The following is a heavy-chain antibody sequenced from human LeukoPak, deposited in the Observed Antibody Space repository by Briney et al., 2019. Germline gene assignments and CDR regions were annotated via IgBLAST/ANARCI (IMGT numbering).Heavy chain of an antibody. J-gene: IGHJ4*02. CDR1: GYTFTSYG. CDR3: TRGMGTSWFDF. D-gene: IGHD2-15*01. V-gene: IGHV1-2*02. CDR2: INPNSDGT. Sequence: ASVKVSCKASGYTFTSYGISWVRQAPGQGLEWMGWINPNSDGTNYAQKFQGRVTLTRDTSISTAYMEVSGLTSDDTAVYYCTRGMGTSWFDFWGQGTLVTVSS.